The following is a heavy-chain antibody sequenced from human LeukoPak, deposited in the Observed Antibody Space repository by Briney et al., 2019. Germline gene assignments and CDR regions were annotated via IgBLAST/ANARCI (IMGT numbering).Heavy chain of an antibody. J-gene: IGHJ5*02. CDR2: IYYSGST. D-gene: IGHD3-10*01. V-gene: IGHV4-39*01. CDR1: GGSISSSSYY. Sequence: SETLSLTCTVSGGSISSSSYYWGWIRQPPGKGLEWIGSIYYSGSTYYNPSLKSRVTISVDTSKNQFSLKLSSVTAADTAVYYCARHDMVRGVILESWFDPWGQGTLVTVSS. CDR3: ARHDMVRGVILESWFDP.